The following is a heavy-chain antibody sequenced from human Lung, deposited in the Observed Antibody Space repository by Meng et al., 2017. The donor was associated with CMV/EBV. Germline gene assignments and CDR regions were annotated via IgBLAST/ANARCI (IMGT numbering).Heavy chain of an antibody. V-gene: IGHV4-39*01. CDR2: FFHSGDT. CDR1: DVSISNGTFF. J-gene: IGHJ4*02. CDR3: ARHLRGYSWPKSD. Sequence: SXTLSLXCTVSDVSISNGTFFWGWIRQPPGKGLGWIGSFFHSGDTYSNPSLRSRVAISVDTSKNQFSLRLSSVTATDTAVYYCARHLRGYSWPKSDWGQGTLVTVSS. D-gene: IGHD1-26*01.